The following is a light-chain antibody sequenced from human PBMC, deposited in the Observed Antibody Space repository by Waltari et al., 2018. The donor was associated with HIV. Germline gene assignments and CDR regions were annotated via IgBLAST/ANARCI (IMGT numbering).Light chain of an antibody. Sequence: QSVLTQPPSASGTPGQRITLSCSGSSSNVGSNYVYWYQQPPGTAPKVLIFMTNQRPSGVPDRFSASKSGTSASLAISGLRSEDDADYYCASWDDSLSIVVVGGGTKLTVL. V-gene: IGLV1-47*01. CDR2: MTN. CDR1: SSNVGSNY. CDR3: ASWDDSLSIVV. J-gene: IGLJ2*01.